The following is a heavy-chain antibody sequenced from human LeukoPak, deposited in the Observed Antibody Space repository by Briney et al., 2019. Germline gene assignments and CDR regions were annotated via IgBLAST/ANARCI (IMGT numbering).Heavy chain of an antibody. Sequence: TGGSLRLSCAASGFTFSSYVMTWVRQAPGKGLEWVSTFSGSGGSTYYAASVQGRFTISRDNSKSTLYLQMNSLRAEDTAVYYCANWGNNNDAFDIWGQGTMVTVSS. V-gene: IGHV3-23*01. CDR2: FSGSGGST. CDR3: ANWGNNNDAFDI. J-gene: IGHJ3*02. D-gene: IGHD3-16*01. CDR1: GFTFSSYV.